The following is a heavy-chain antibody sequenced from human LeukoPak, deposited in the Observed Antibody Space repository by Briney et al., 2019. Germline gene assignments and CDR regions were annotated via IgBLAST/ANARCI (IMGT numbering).Heavy chain of an antibody. Sequence: PSETLSLTCTVSGYSISSGYYWGWIRQPPGKGLEWIGSIYHSGSTYYNPSLKSRVTISVDTSKNQFSLKLSSVTAADTAVYYCAREIRRNHYGDCPDWFDPWGQGTLVTVSS. J-gene: IGHJ5*02. V-gene: IGHV4-38-2*02. CDR3: AREIRRNHYGDCPDWFDP. D-gene: IGHD4-17*01. CDR1: GYSISSGYY. CDR2: IYHSGST.